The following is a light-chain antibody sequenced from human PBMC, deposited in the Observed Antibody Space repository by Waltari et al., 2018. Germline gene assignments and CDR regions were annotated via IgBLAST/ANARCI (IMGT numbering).Light chain of an antibody. CDR3: QKYNRAPRT. V-gene: IGKV1-27*01. Sequence: DIQLTQSPSSLSASAGDRVTIACRAIQDINGSLAWYQHKPGKAPTLLIYAASTLHSGVPSRFSGSGSGTDFTLTISGLQADDVATYFCQKYNRAPRTFGQGTYVEMK. CDR2: AAS. CDR1: QDINGS. J-gene: IGKJ1*01.